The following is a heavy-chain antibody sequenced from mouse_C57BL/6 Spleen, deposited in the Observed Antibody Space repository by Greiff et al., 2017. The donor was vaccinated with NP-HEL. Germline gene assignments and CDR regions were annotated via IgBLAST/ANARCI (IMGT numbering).Heavy chain of an antibody. Sequence: VQLQQSGPELVKPGASVKISCKASGYAFSSSWMNWVKQRPGKGLEWIGRIYPGDGDTNYNGKFKGKATLTADISSSTAYMQLSSLTSEDSAVYFCASIYYDYEGGYWGQGTTLTVSA. J-gene: IGHJ2*01. CDR1: GYAFSSSW. CDR3: ASIYYDYEGGY. V-gene: IGHV1-82*01. D-gene: IGHD2-4*01. CDR2: IYPGDGDT.